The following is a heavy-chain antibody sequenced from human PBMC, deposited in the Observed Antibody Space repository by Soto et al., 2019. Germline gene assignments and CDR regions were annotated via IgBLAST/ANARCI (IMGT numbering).Heavy chain of an antibody. CDR2: IIPIFGTA. CDR3: TLQLWSPGFDY. D-gene: IGHD5-18*01. CDR1: GGTFSSYA. V-gene: IGHV1-69*12. J-gene: IGHJ4*02. Sequence: QVQLVQSGAEVKKPGSSVKVSCKASGGTFSSYAISWVRQAPGQGLEWMGGIIPIFGTANYAQKFQGRVTITADESTSPAYMELSSLRSEDTAVYYCTLQLWSPGFDYWGQGTLVTVSS.